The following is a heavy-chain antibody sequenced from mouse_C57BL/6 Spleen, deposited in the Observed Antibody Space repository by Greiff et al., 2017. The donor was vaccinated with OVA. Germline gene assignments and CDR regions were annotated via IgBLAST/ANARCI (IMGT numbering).Heavy chain of an antibody. Sequence: QVQLQQPGAELVKPGASVKMSCKASGYTFTSYWITWVKQRPGQGLEWIGDIYPGSGSTNYNEKFKSKATLTVDTSSSTAYMQLSSLTSEDSAVYDCARRTPLYGNSFAYWGQVTLVTVSA. V-gene: IGHV1-55*01. CDR3: ARRTPLYGNSFAY. D-gene: IGHD2-1*01. CDR1: GYTFTSYW. CDR2: IYPGSGST. J-gene: IGHJ3*01.